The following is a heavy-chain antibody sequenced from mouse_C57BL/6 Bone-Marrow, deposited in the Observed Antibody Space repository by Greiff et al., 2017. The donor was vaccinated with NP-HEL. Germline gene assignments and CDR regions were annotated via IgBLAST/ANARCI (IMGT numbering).Heavy chain of an antibody. CDR2: IDPANGNT. D-gene: IGHD4-1*01. CDR1: GFNIKNTY. Sequence: EVKLQESVAALVRPGASVKLSCTASGFNIKNTYMHWVKQRPEQGLEWIGRIDPANGNTKYAPKFQGKATITADTSSNTAYLQLSILTSEDAAIYFCALLTGTPFAYWGQGTLVTVSA. CDR3: ALLTGTPFAY. V-gene: IGHV14-3*01. J-gene: IGHJ3*01.